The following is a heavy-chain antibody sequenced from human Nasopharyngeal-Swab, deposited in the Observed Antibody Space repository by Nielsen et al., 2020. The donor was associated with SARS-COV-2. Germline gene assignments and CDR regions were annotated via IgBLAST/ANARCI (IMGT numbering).Heavy chain of an antibody. CDR2: IWYDGTNK. Sequence: GESLKISCAASGFTFSNYGMHWVRQAPGKGLEWVAAIWYDGTNKYYLDSVKDRFTISRDNAKNSLYLQMNSLRAEDTAVYYCARDKECTNGVCYPIDYWGQGTLVTVSS. V-gene: IGHV3-33*01. CDR3: ARDKECTNGVCYPIDY. J-gene: IGHJ4*02. D-gene: IGHD2-8*01. CDR1: GFTFSNYG.